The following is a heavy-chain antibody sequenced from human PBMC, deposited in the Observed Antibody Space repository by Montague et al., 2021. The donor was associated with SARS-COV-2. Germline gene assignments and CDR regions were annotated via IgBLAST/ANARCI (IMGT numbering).Heavy chain of an antibody. Sequence: QSGAEVKKPGESLKISCKGSGYSFTSYWIGWVRQMPGKGLEWMGIIYPGDSDTRYSPSFQGQVTISADKSISTAYLQWSSLKASDTAMYYCARQLNCSGGGCPINWFDPWGQGTLVTVSS. CDR3: ARQLNCSGGGCPINWFDP. J-gene: IGHJ5*02. V-gene: IGHV5-51*01. CDR2: IYPGDSDT. D-gene: IGHD2-15*01. CDR1: GYSFTSYW.